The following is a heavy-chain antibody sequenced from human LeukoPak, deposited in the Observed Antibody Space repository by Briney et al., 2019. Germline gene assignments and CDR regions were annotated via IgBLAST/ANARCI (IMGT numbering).Heavy chain of an antibody. CDR2: IYTSGST. D-gene: IGHD3-3*01. J-gene: IGHJ5*02. Sequence: PSETLSLTCTVSGGSISSYYWSWIRQPAGKGLEWIGRIYTSGSTNYNPSLKSRVTISVDTSKNQFSLKLSSVTAADTAVYYCARGLRFLEWSRENWFDPWGQGTLVTVSS. CDR3: ARGLRFLEWSRENWFDP. CDR1: GGSISSYY. V-gene: IGHV4-4*07.